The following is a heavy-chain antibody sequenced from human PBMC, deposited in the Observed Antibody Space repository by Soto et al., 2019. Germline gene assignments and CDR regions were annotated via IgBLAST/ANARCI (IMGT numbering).Heavy chain of an antibody. V-gene: IGHV3-11*06. D-gene: IGHD2-2*01. CDR1: GFTFSDYY. Sequence: VGSLRLSCAASGFTFSDYYMSWIRQAPGKGLEWVSYISSSSSYTNYADSVKGRFTISRDNAKNSLYLQMNSLRAEDTAVYYCAREGDSTSCYFDYWGQGTLVTGSS. J-gene: IGHJ4*02. CDR2: ISSSSSYT. CDR3: AREGDSTSCYFDY.